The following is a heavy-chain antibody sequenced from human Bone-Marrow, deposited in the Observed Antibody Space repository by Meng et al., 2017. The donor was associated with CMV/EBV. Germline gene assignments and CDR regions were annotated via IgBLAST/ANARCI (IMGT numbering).Heavy chain of an antibody. CDR3: ARIAAVAGTRGAFDI. V-gene: IGHV3-66*02. Sequence: GESLKISCAASGFTVSSNYMSWVRQAPGKGLEWVSVIYSGGSTYYADSVKGRFTISRDNSKNTLYLQMNSLRAEDTAVYYCARIAAVAGTRGAFDIWGQGTMVTGSS. CDR1: GFTVSSNY. J-gene: IGHJ3*02. CDR2: IYSGGST. D-gene: IGHD6-19*01.